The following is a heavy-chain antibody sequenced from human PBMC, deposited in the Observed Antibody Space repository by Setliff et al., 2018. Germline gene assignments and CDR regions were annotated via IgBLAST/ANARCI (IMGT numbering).Heavy chain of an antibody. CDR1: GYTFTSYD. D-gene: IGHD6-13*01. V-gene: IGHV1-8*01. Sequence: ASVKVSCKASGYTFTSYDINWVRQATGQGLEWMGWMNPNRGNTGYAQKFQGRVTMTRNTSISTAYMELSSLRSEDTAVYYCARGSDEQQLVDYWGQGTLVTSPQ. CDR3: ARGSDEQQLVDY. J-gene: IGHJ4*02. CDR2: MNPNRGNT.